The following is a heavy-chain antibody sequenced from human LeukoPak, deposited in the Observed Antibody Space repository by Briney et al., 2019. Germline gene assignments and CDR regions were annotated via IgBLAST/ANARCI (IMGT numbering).Heavy chain of an antibody. Sequence: SATLSLTCTVSGGSISSSSYYWGWIRQPPGKGLEWIGSIYYSGSTYYNPSLKSRVTISVDTSKNQFSLKLTSVTAADTAIYYCARHKLSGRAVPAAIDYWGQGTLVTVSS. V-gene: IGHV4-39*01. CDR2: IYYSGST. CDR1: GGSISSSSYY. J-gene: IGHJ4*02. D-gene: IGHD2-2*01. CDR3: ARHKLSGRAVPAAIDY.